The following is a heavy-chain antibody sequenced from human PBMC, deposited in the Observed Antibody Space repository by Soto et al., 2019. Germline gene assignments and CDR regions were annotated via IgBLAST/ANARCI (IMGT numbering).Heavy chain of an antibody. CDR2: ISAYNGNT. Sequence: QVRLVQSGAEVKKPGASVKVSCKASGYTFTSYGISWVRQAPGQGLEWMGWISAYNGNTNYAQKLQGRVTMTTDTSTSTAYMELRSLRSDDTAVYYCARDCSSTSCHNQFDYWGQGTLVTVSS. CDR1: GYTFTSYG. V-gene: IGHV1-18*01. CDR3: ARDCSSTSCHNQFDY. J-gene: IGHJ4*02. D-gene: IGHD2-2*01.